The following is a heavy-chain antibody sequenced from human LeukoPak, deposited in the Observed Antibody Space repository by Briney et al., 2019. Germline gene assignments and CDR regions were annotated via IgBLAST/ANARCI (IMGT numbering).Heavy chain of an antibody. CDR2: IKQDGSDK. V-gene: IGHV3-7*01. CDR3: ARLAGTTGFDY. CDR1: GFPFSSYW. J-gene: IGHJ4*02. D-gene: IGHD1-1*01. Sequence: GGSLRLSCAASGFPFSSYWMSWVRQAPGRGLEWVANIKQDGSDKYYVDSVKGRFTISRDNAKNSLYLQVNSLRADDTAVYYCARLAGTTGFDYWGQGTLVTVSS.